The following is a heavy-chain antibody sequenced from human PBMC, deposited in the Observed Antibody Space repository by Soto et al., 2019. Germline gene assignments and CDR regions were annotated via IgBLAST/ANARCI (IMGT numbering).Heavy chain of an antibody. Sequence: ASVKVSCTASGYTFTSYDSNWVRQATGQGLEWMGWMNPNSGNTGYAQKFQGRVTMTRNTSISTAYMELSSLRSEDTAVYYCARSPDLVLRFLEWLPNYYYYYMDVWGKGTTVTVSS. CDR2: MNPNSGNT. V-gene: IGHV1-8*01. CDR3: ARSPDLVLRFLEWLPNYYYYYMDV. CDR1: GYTFTSYD. D-gene: IGHD3-3*01. J-gene: IGHJ6*03.